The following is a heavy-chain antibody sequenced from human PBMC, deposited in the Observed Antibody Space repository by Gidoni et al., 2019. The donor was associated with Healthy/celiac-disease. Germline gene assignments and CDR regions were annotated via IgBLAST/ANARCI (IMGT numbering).Heavy chain of an antibody. CDR3: ARVRSVTEVVTISY. D-gene: IGHD2-21*02. CDR2: INPNSGGT. CDR1: GSTFTGYY. V-gene: IGHV1-2*02. J-gene: IGHJ4*02. Sequence: QVQLVQSGAEAKKPGASVKVTCQASGSTFTGYYMHWVRQAPGQGLEWMGWINPNSGGTNDAQKFQGRVTMTRDTSISTAYMELSRLRSDDTAVYYCARVRSVTEVVTISYWGQGTLVTVSS.